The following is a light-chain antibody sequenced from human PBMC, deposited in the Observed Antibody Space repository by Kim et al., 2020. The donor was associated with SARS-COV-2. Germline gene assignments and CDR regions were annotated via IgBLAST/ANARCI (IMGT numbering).Light chain of an antibody. CDR2: YDN. Sequence: SYELTQPPSVSVAPGETARLTCWGDRFGSKSVHWYQQKPGQAPVLVIYYDNDRPSGIPERFSGSNSGNTATLTISSVEPGDEADYYCQVWDTANDNYGFG. CDR1: RFGSKS. CDR3: QVWDTANDNYG. J-gene: IGLJ1*01. V-gene: IGLV3-21*04.